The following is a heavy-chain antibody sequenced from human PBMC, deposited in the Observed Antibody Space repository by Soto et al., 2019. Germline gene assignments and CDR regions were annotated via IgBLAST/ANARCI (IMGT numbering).Heavy chain of an antibody. CDR3: AVYYDSSGSMAD. CDR1: GGSISSYY. CDR2: IYYSGST. J-gene: IGHJ4*02. V-gene: IGHV4-59*01. D-gene: IGHD3-22*01. Sequence: SETLSLTCTVSGGSISSYYWSWIRQPPGKGLEWIGYIYYSGSTNYNPSLKSRVTISVDTSKNQFSLKLSSVTAADTAVYYCAVYYDSSGSMADWGQGTLVTVS.